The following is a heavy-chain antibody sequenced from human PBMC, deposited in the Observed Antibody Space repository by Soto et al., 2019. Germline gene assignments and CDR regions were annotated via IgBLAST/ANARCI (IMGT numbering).Heavy chain of an antibody. Sequence: GGSLRLSCAASGFTFSSYSMNWVRQAPGKGLEWVSYISSSSSTIYYADSVKGRLTISRDNAKNSLYLQMNSLRAEDTAVYYCAREELVWYSSIDYWGQGTLVTVSS. V-gene: IGHV3-48*01. CDR3: AREELVWYSSIDY. D-gene: IGHD6-13*01. CDR1: GFTFSSYS. J-gene: IGHJ4*02. CDR2: ISSSSSTI.